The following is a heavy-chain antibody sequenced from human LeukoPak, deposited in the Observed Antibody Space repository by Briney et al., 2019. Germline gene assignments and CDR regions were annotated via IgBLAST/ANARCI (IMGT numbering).Heavy chain of an antibody. V-gene: IGHV3-23*01. D-gene: IGHD3-10*01. CDR3: ANSLLWFGELWEYYFDY. CDR1: GFTFSSYA. J-gene: IGHJ4*02. CDR2: ISGSGGST. Sequence: PGGSLRLSCAASGFTFSSYAMSWVRQAPGKGLEWVSAISGSGGSTYYADSVKGRFTISRDNSKNTLYLQMNSLRAEDTAVYYCANSLLWFGELWEYYFDYWGQGTLVTVSS.